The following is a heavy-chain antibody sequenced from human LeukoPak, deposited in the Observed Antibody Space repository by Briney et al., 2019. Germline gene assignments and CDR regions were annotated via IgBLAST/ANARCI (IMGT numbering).Heavy chain of an antibody. CDR2: IRYDTSNK. D-gene: IGHD5-12*01. J-gene: IGHJ4*02. Sequence: QPGGSLRLSCAASGFTFSSYGMHWVRQAPGKGLEWVAFIRYDTSNKYYADSVKGRFTISRDNCKNTLYLQMNSLRAEDTAVYYCAKSSGYSGYALDYWGQGTLVTVSS. CDR3: AKSSGYSGYALDY. CDR1: GFTFSSYG. V-gene: IGHV3-30*02.